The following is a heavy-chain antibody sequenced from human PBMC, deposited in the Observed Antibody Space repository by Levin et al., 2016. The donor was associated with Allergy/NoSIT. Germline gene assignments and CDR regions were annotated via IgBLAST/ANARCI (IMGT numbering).Heavy chain of an antibody. CDR1: GFTFSSHW. D-gene: IGHD2-15*01. Sequence: GESLKISCAASGFTFSSHWMHWVRQAPGKGLEWVAFISYDGNNKYYADSVKGRFTISRDISKNILYVQMNSLRVEDTAVYYCAKDWGLLKNGYSSYFFDYWGQGTLVTVSS. CDR2: ISYDGNNK. V-gene: IGHV3-30*18. J-gene: IGHJ4*02. CDR3: AKDWGLLKNGYSSYFFDY.